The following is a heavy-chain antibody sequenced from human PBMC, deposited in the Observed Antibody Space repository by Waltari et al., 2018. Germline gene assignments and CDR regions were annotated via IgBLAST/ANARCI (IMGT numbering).Heavy chain of an antibody. CDR2: ISRSSSYI. Sequence: EVPLVESGGGLVKPGWSLRLSCAASGFTFSSYSMNWVRQAPGKGLEWVSSISRSSSYIYYADSVKGRFTISRDNAKNLLYLQMNSLRAEDTAVYYCARSPRSGPGGIVDYWGQGTLVTVSS. CDR1: GFTFSSYS. D-gene: IGHD2-15*01. V-gene: IGHV3-21*01. CDR3: ARSPRSGPGGIVDY. J-gene: IGHJ4*02.